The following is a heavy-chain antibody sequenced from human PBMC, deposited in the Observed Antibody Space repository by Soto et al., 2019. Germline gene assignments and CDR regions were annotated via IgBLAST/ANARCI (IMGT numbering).Heavy chain of an antibody. CDR1: GYTFTSYG. V-gene: IGHV1-18*04. Sequence: QVQLVQSGAEVKKPGASVKVSCKASGYTFTSYGITWVRQAPGQGLEWMGWISAYNGNTNYAQKLQGRVTMTTDTSTSTGYVELRSLRSDDPAVYYCARDIGWDYDFWSGYFARSWCYYGIGVWGQGTTVTVSS. J-gene: IGHJ6*02. CDR3: ARDIGWDYDFWSGYFARSWCYYGIGV. D-gene: IGHD3-3*01. CDR2: ISAYNGNT.